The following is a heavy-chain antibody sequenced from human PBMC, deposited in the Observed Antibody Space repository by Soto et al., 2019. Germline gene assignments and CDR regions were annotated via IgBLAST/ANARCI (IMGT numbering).Heavy chain of an antibody. CDR3: ARDKDRLQLGGNYYYILDV. CDR2: IMPVFPTP. CDR1: GGTFSTSA. D-gene: IGHD1-1*01. V-gene: IGHV1-69*12. J-gene: IGHJ6*02. Sequence: QVQLVQSGAEVKKPGSSVKVSCKASGGTFSTSAISWVRQAPGQGLEWVGGIMPVFPTPDYAQKFQGRVTITADESTTTADLELNSLRTDDTAVYYCARDKDRLQLGGNYYYILDVWGQGTAITVSS.